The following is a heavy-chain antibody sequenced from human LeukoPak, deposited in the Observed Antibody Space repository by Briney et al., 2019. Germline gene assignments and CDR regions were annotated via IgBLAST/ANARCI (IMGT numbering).Heavy chain of an antibody. D-gene: IGHD3-3*01. CDR1: GGSFSGYY. Sequence: SETLSLTCAVYGGSFSGYYWSWIRQPPGKGREWIGEINHSGSTNYNPSLKSRVTISVDTSKNQFSLKLSSVTAADTAVYYCARGVSKYYDFWSGYLGYYMDVWGKGTTVTVSS. CDR2: INHSGST. J-gene: IGHJ6*03. CDR3: ARGVSKYYDFWSGYLGYYMDV. V-gene: IGHV4-34*01.